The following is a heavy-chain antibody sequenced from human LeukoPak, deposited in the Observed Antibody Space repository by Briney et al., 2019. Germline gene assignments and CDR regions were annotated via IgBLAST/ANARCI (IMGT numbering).Heavy chain of an antibody. J-gene: IGHJ6*03. V-gene: IGHV4-39*01. CDR1: GGSISSSSYY. Sequence: PSETLSLTCTVSGGSISSSSYYWGWIRQPPGKGLEWIGSIYYSGSTYYNPSLKSRVTISVDTSKNQFSLKLSSVTAADTAVYYCASHYGSGSYYNYYYYYYMDVWGKGTTVTISS. D-gene: IGHD3-10*01. CDR3: ASHYGSGSYYNYYYYYYMDV. CDR2: IYYSGST.